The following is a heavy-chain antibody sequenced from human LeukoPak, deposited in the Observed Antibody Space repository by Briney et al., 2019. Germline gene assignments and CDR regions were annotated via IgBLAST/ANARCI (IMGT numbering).Heavy chain of an antibody. Sequence: GGSLRLSCAASGFTFSSYAMYWVRQAPGKGLEWVSAIGGSGGSTYYADSVKGRFTISRDNSKNTLYLQMNSLRTEDTAVYYCAKVVRAGTHYFDYWGQGTLVTVSS. J-gene: IGHJ4*02. V-gene: IGHV3-23*01. CDR3: AKVVRAGTHYFDY. D-gene: IGHD2-15*01. CDR1: GFTFSSYA. CDR2: IGGSGGST.